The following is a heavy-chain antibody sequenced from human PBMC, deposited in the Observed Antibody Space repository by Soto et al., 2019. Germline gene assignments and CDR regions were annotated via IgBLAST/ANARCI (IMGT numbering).Heavy chain of an antibody. CDR1: GFTFSTYV. CDR2: VSGSGGSP. D-gene: IGHD4-4*01. V-gene: IGHV3-23*01. J-gene: IGHJ6*02. CDR3: ATDRKPWTTVIMRFYYGVDV. Sequence: EVQLLESGGGLVQPGGSLTLSCAASGFTFSTYVMSWVRQAPGKGLEYVSAVSGSGGSPYYADSVKGRFTVSRDNSKNSVFLQINTLKAEDTAVSYCATDRKPWTTVIMRFYYGVDVWGQGTTVTVSS.